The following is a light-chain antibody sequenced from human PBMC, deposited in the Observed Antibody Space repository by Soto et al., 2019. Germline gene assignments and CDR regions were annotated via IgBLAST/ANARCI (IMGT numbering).Light chain of an antibody. CDR2: EVS. CDR1: SSDVGNYNY. V-gene: IGLV2-14*01. Sequence: QSALTQPASVSGSPGQSITISCTGTSSDVGNYNYVSWYQQHPGKAPKLLIYEVSNRPSGVSNRFSGSQSGDTASLTISGLQAEDEADYFCSSYTSTYTLVLFGGGTKLTVL. CDR3: SSYTSTYTLVL. J-gene: IGLJ2*01.